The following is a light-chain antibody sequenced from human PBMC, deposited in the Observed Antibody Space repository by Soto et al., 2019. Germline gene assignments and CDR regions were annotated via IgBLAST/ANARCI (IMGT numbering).Light chain of an antibody. J-gene: IGKJ4*01. CDR2: DAS. Sequence: EIVLTQSPDTLSLSPGERATLSCRASQSVSSYLAWYQQKPGQAPRLLIYDASNRATGIPARFSGGGSGTDFTLTISRLEPEDFAVYYCQQFSSYPLTFGGGTKVDIK. CDR1: QSVSSY. CDR3: QQFSSYPLT. V-gene: IGKV3-11*01.